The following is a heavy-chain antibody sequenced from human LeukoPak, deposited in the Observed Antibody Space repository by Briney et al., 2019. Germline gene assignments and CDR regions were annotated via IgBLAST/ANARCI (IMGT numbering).Heavy chain of an antibody. J-gene: IGHJ4*02. V-gene: IGHV3-21*01. Sequence: GGSLRLSCAGSGFNFIDNSMHWVRQAPGKGLEWVSSISSSNTYIYYRDSVKGRFTISRDNAKNSLFLQMSSLRDEDTAVYYCARGYCSGTSCYMFASWGQGARVTVSS. CDR1: GFNFIDNS. CDR3: ARGYCSGTSCYMFAS. D-gene: IGHD2-2*02. CDR2: ISSSNTYI.